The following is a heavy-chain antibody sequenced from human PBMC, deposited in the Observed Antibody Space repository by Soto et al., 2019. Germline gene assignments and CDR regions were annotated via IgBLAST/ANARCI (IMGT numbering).Heavy chain of an antibody. Sequence: SETLSLTCTVSGGSISSYYWSWIRQPPGKGLEWIGYIHYSGSTNYNPSLKSRVTISVDTSKNQFSLKLSSVTAADTAVYYCARSIAAAARTNWFDPWGQGTLVTVSS. V-gene: IGHV4-59*01. CDR3: ARSIAAAARTNWFDP. D-gene: IGHD6-13*01. CDR1: GGSISSYY. CDR2: IHYSGST. J-gene: IGHJ5*02.